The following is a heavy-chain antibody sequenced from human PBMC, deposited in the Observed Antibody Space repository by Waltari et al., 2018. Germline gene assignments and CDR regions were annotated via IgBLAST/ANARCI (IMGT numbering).Heavy chain of an antibody. CDR2: IYTSGST. CDR3: ARGLQWLHAFDI. J-gene: IGHJ3*02. CDR1: GGSISSGSYY. V-gene: IGHV4-61*02. D-gene: IGHD6-19*01. Sequence: QVQLQESGQGLVKPSQTLSLTCTVSGGSISSGSYYWSWIRQPAGKGLEWIGRIYTSGSTNYNPALKSRGTKSVDTAKNQFSLKLRSVTAADTAVYYCARGLQWLHAFDIWGQGTMVTVSS.